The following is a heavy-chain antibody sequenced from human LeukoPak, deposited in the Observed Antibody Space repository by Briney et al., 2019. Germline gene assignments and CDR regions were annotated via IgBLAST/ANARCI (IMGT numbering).Heavy chain of an antibody. V-gene: IGHV4-38-2*01. D-gene: IGHD3-10*01. CDR2: IYHTGST. J-gene: IGHJ4*02. CDR1: GYSISSGYY. CDR3: ARNYYGSGSSSDY. Sequence: SETLSLXCAVSGYSISSGYYWGSIRQPPGKGLEWIGDIYHTGSTYYNPSLKSRVTVSVDTSKNQFSLKLTSVTAADTAVYFCARNYYGSGSSSDYWGQGTLVTVSS.